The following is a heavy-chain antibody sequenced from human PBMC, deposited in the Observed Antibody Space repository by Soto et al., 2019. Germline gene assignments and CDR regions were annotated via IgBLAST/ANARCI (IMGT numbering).Heavy chain of an antibody. Sequence: ASVKVSCKASGYTFTSYGISWVRQAPGQGLEWMGWISAYNGNTNYAQKLQGRVTMTTDTSTSTAYMELRSLRSDDTAVYYCARDESVLYYYDSSGYSTPDDWGKGTLVTVSS. CDR1: GYTFTSYG. J-gene: IGHJ4*02. CDR2: ISAYNGNT. CDR3: ARDESVLYYYDSSGYSTPDD. D-gene: IGHD3-22*01. V-gene: IGHV1-18*01.